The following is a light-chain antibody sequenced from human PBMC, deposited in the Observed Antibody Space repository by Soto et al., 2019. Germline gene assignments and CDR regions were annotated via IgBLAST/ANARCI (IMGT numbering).Light chain of an antibody. CDR3: QQYNHLPPDT. V-gene: IGKV3-15*01. Sequence: EIIWTQSPASLSVSPGERATLSCMAIQSGNNTLAWYQQNPGQAPRLLIYGASTRATGIPGRFRGSGSGPEFTLAITSLQSEDFAVYFCQQYNHLPPDTFGQGTKLEIK. CDR2: GAS. CDR1: QSGNNT. J-gene: IGKJ2*01.